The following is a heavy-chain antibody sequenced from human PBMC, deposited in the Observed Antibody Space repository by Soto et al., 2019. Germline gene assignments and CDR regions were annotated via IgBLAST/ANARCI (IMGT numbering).Heavy chain of an antibody. CDR1: GFTFSSYA. D-gene: IGHD6-19*01. CDR3: AKDLLSSGWYHNWFDP. J-gene: IGHJ5*02. CDR2: ISGSGGST. Sequence: GGSLRLSCAASGFTFSSYAMSWVRQAPGKGLEWVSAISGSGGSTYYADSVKGRFTISRDNSKNPLYLQMNSLRAEDTAVYYCAKDLLSSGWYHNWFDPWGQGTLVTVSS. V-gene: IGHV3-23*01.